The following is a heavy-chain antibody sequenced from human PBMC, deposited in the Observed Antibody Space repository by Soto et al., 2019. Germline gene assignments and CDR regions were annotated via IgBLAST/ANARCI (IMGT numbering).Heavy chain of an antibody. V-gene: IGHV1-3*01. CDR1: GYTFTSYA. J-gene: IGHJ6*03. CDR3: ARDLPPVLTGSPLYYMDV. D-gene: IGHD3-9*01. Sequence: ASVKVSCKASGYTFTSYAMHWVRQAPGQRLEWMGWINAGNGNTKYSQKFQGRVTITRDTSASTAYMELSSLRSEDTAVYYCARDLPPVLTGSPLYYMDVWGKGTTVTVSS. CDR2: INAGNGNT.